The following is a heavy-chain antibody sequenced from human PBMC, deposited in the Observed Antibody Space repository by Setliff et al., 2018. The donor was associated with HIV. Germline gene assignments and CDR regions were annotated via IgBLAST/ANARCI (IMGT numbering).Heavy chain of an antibody. V-gene: IGHV4-61*02. D-gene: IGHD1-26*01. CDR1: GGSISSGSYY. CDR3: ARPAGKGSYYGDDAFDL. J-gene: IGHJ3*01. CDR2: IYSSGST. Sequence: LSLTCTVSGGSISSGSYYWSWIRQPAGKGLEWIGRIYSSGSTNYNPSLKSRVSMSVDTSKNQFSLKVDSVTAADTAVYYCARPAGKGSYYGDDAFDLWGQGTMVTV.